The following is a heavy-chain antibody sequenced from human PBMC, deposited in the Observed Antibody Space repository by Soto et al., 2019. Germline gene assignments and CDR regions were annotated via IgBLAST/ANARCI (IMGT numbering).Heavy chain of an antibody. CDR2: IDYSGNT. J-gene: IGHJ5*02. V-gene: IGHV4-31*03. D-gene: IGHD3-22*01. CDR3: ARERARYDMSGNHSPYWFDP. CDR1: GDSISSSGYY. Sequence: QVQLQESGPGLVQPSQTLSLTCSVSGDSISSSGYYWGWIRQLPGKGLEYIGYIDYSGNTNYNPSLKSRVTMSADTAAKEFPLRLTAVTAAATAVYYCARERARYDMSGNHSPYWFDPWGQGNLVTVSS.